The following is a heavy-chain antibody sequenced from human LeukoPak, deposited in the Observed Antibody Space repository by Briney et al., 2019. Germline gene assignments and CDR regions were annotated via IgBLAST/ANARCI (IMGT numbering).Heavy chain of an antibody. J-gene: IGHJ5*02. D-gene: IGHD3-16*01. CDR1: GDSISSDIW. Sequence: SETLSLTCAVSGDSISSDIWWNWVRQPPGKGLEWIGEIHHSGGINYNPSHKSRVTISVDTSKNQFSLKLNSVTAADTAVYYCARHYGPWGQGTLVTVSS. V-gene: IGHV4-4*02. CDR2: IHHSGGI. CDR3: ARHYGP.